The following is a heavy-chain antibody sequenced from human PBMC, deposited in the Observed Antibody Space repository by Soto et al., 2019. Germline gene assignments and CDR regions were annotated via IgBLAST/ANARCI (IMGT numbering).Heavy chain of an antibody. D-gene: IGHD1-1*01. Sequence: QVQLQESGPGLVKPSETLSLTCTVSGGSISNSFWSWIRQPAGKGLEWIGYVSDSGSTNYSPSLRSRVSISVDTSMMQFSLNLRSVTAADTAVYYCARRTPGTTCFDYWGQGTLVIVSS. CDR1: GGSISNSF. CDR3: ARRTPGTTCFDY. CDR2: VSDSGST. V-gene: IGHV4-59*08. J-gene: IGHJ4*02.